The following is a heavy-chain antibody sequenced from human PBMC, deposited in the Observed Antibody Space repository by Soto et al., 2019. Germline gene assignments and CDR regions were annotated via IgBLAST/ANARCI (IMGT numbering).Heavy chain of an antibody. CDR1: GFAFSSYA. CDR2: IRDKAYGGTT. CDR3: ARDVGYTAGHFFDY. V-gene: IGHV3-49*04. J-gene: IGHJ4*02. Sequence: GGSLRLSCAASGFAFSSYAMNWVRQAPGKGLEWVGFIRDKAYGGTTEYAASVKGRFTISRDDSKSIAYLQMNSLKIEDTAVYYCARDVGYTAGHFFDYWGQGTLVTVSS. D-gene: IGHD6-13*01.